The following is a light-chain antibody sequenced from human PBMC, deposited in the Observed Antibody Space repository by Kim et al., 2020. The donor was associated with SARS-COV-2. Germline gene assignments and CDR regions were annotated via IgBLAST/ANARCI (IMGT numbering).Light chain of an antibody. Sequence: GNTVTISCPLRGGNIAVNCVQLYQQRPGSSPITVIHEDNQRPSRVPDRFSGSIDSSSNSASLTISGLKTEDEADYYCQSYDGSRGVFGGGTQLTVL. CDR1: GGNIAVNC. J-gene: IGLJ3*02. CDR2: EDN. CDR3: QSYDGSRGV. V-gene: IGLV6-57*01.